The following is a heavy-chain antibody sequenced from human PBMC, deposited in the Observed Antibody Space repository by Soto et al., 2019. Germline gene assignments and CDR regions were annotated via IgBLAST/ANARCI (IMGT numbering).Heavy chain of an antibody. V-gene: IGHV5-51*01. CDR3: ATLERYFDRPGYLNC. CDR1: GYSFDITW. CDR2: IYPGDSDT. D-gene: IGHD3-9*01. J-gene: IGHJ4*02. Sequence: GESLKISCKGSGYSFDITWLAWLRQVPGKGLEWVGIIYPGDSDTRYSPSLEGQVTLSVDKSISTAYLQWSSLKDSDTATYYCATLERYFDRPGYLNCCGPGTPVTVSP.